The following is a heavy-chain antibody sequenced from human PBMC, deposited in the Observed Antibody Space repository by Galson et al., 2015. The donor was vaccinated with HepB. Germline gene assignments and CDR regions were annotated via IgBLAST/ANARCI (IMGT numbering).Heavy chain of an antibody. J-gene: IGHJ4*02. CDR1: GVIFSDYY. CDR2: ISSTSNYK. Sequence: SLRLSCAASGVIFSDYYMNWVRQAPGQGLEWVSYISSTSNYKNYADSVKGRFTISRDNFKKSLYLQMNSLTAEDTAVYYCARDKRGTYWGQGTLVTVSS. V-gene: IGHV3-11*06. D-gene: IGHD5-24*01. CDR3: ARDKRGTY.